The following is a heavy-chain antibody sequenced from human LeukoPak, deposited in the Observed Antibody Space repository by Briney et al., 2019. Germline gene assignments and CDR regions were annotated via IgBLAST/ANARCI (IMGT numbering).Heavy chain of an antibody. Sequence: GGSLRLSCAASGFMFDDYGMSWVRQAPGKGLEWVGRIKSKTDGGTTDYAAPVKGRFTISRDDSKNTLSLQMNSLTTEDTGVYYCTTDWTAYYGSGSYHWGQGTLVTVSS. CDR1: GFMFDDYG. CDR2: IKSKTDGGTT. J-gene: IGHJ4*02. CDR3: TTDWTAYYGSGSYH. D-gene: IGHD3-10*01. V-gene: IGHV3-15*01.